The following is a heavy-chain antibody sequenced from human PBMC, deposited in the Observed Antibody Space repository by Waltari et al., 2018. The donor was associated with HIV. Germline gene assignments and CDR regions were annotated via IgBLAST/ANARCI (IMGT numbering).Heavy chain of an antibody. CDR3: VKSNNSAWHNFVD. CDR1: GFTFSRFH. J-gene: IGHJ4*02. CDR2: YWSNGSNK. D-gene: IGHD3-22*01. V-gene: IGHV3-30*18. Sequence: QVQLVESGGGVVQPGKSLGLSCAASGFTFSRFHMHWVRQVPGNGLECVRTYWSNGSNKFCADALRDGCSICRDNSKNTLYLHMSSLRPEDTSVYYCVKSNNSAWHNFVDWGQGTLGTVSS.